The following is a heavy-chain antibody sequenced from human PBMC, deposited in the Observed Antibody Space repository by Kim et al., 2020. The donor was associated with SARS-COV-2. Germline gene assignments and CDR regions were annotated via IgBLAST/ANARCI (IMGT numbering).Heavy chain of an antibody. J-gene: IGHJ4*02. CDR2: IYPGDSDT. CDR1: GYSFTSYW. Sequence: GESLKISCKGSGYSFTSYWIGWVRQMPGKGLEWMGIIYPGDSDTRYSPSFQGQVTISADKSISTAYLQWSSLKASDTAMYYCARGGSYGSGSYYTGWAHPLYYFDYWGQGTLVTVSS. V-gene: IGHV5-51*01. D-gene: IGHD3-10*01. CDR3: ARGGSYGSGSYYTGWAHPLYYFDY.